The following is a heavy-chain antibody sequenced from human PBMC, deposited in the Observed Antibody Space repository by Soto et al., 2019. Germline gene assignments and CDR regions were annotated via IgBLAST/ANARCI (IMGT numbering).Heavy chain of an antibody. V-gene: IGHV3-23*01. CDR1: GFTFSSYA. CDR3: AKDTAIAAAGRWDATRRSLPKLGYYFDY. J-gene: IGHJ4*02. Sequence: GGSLRLSCAASGFTFSSYAMSWVRQAPGKGLEWVSAISGSGGSKYYADSVKGRFTISRDNSKNTLYLQVNSLRAEDTAVYYCAKDTAIAAAGRWDATRRSLPKLGYYFDYWGQGTLVTVSS. D-gene: IGHD6-13*01. CDR2: ISGSGGSK.